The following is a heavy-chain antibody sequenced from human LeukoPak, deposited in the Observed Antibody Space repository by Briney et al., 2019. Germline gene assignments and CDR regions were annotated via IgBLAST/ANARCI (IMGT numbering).Heavy chain of an antibody. V-gene: IGHV1-69*04. CDR2: IIPILGIA. CDR3: ASPAGYSKNFDY. Sequence: SVKVSCKASGGTFSSYAIGWVRQAPGQGLEWMGRIIPILGIANYAQKFQGRVTMTRDTSTSTVYMDPSSLKSEDTAVYYCASPAGYSKNFDYWGQGTLVTVSS. D-gene: IGHD6-13*01. CDR1: GGTFSSYA. J-gene: IGHJ4*02.